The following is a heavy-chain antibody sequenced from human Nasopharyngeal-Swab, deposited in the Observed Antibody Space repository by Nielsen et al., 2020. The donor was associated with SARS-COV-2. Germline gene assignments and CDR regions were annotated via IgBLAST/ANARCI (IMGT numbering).Heavy chain of an antibody. Sequence: SLKISCAASGFTFDDYAVHWVRQAPGKGLEWVSGISWNSGSIGYADSVKGRFTISRDNAKNSLYLQMNSLRAEDTALYYCAKEYYYDSSSRAFDIWGQGTMVTVSS. CDR3: AKEYYYDSSSRAFDI. V-gene: IGHV3-9*01. CDR2: ISWNSGSI. J-gene: IGHJ3*02. CDR1: GFTFDDYA. D-gene: IGHD3-22*01.